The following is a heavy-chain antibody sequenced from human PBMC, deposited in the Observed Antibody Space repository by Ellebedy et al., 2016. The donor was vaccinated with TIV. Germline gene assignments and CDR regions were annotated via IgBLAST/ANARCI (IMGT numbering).Heavy chain of an antibody. D-gene: IGHD6-13*01. CDR2: INPSGGST. V-gene: IGHV1-46*01. CDR1: GYTFTKYY. Sequence: ASVKVSCKASGYTFTKYYMHWVRQAPGQGLEWMGIINPSGGSTSYVQKFQGRVTMTRDTSTSTVYMELSSLRSEDTAVYYCTCLQLGIADYFDYWGQGALVTVSS. J-gene: IGHJ4*02. CDR3: TCLQLGIADYFDY.